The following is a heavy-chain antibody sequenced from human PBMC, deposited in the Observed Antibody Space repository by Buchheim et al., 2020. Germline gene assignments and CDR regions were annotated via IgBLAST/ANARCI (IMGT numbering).Heavy chain of an antibody. CDR2: ISSSGSTI. Sequence: EVQLVESGGGLVQPGGSLRLSCAASGFTFSSYEMNWVRQAPGKGLEWVLYISSSGSTIYYADSVKGRFTISRDNAKNSPYLQMNSLRAEDTAGYYCASNSGYNYYYYGMDVWGQGTT. J-gene: IGHJ6*01. CDR1: GFTFSSYE. CDR3: ASNSGYNYYYYGMDV. D-gene: IGHD3-22*01. V-gene: IGHV3-48*03.